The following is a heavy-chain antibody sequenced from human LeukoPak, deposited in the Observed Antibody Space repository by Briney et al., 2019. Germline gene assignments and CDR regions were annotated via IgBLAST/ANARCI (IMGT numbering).Heavy chain of an antibody. CDR2: IYPGDSDT. CDR1: GYGFTSYW. Sequence: GGSLKIAFKGSGYGFTSYWIGWVRQMTGKGLEWMGIIYPGDSDTRYSPSFQGQVTISADKSISTAYLQWSSLTASDTAMYYCARHKPGIAVAGFPYYYMDVWGKGTTVTVSS. V-gene: IGHV5-51*01. D-gene: IGHD6-19*01. CDR3: ARHKPGIAVAGFPYYYMDV. J-gene: IGHJ6*03.